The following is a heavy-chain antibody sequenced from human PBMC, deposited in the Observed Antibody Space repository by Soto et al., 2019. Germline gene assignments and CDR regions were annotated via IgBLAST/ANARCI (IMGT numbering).Heavy chain of an antibody. D-gene: IGHD3-9*01. V-gene: IGHV3-30*18. CDR3: AKDQTAYYVDFEN. Sequence: PGGSLRLSCTASGFTFSTYGMHWVRQAPGKGLEWVAVISYHGSNIHYADSVKGRFTISRDNSKNTLYLQMNSLTPEDTAVYYCAKDQTAYYVDFENWGQGTLVTVSS. CDR1: GFTFSTYG. CDR2: ISYHGSNI. J-gene: IGHJ4*02.